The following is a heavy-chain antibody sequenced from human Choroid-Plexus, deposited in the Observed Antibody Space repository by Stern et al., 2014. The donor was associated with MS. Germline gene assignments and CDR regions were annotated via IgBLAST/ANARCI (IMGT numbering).Heavy chain of an antibody. D-gene: IGHD2/OR15-2a*01. CDR1: GFTFGCCA. CDR3: AKDRQYLTYFFDH. J-gene: IGHJ5*02. CDR2: VSNGGSNN. V-gene: IGHV3-30*18. Sequence: VQLVESGGGVVQPGRPLRLSCVASGFTFGCCAMHWVRQAPGKGLESVAGVSNGGSNNYVADSEKCRLTISRDNSQNPLYMQMSSLRPEDTAVYYCAKDRQYLTYFFDHWGQGSLVTVSS.